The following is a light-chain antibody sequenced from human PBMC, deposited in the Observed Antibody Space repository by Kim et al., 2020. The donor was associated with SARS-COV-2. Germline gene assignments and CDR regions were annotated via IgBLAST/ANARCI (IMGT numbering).Light chain of an antibody. CDR2: AAS. CDR3: QELNSFPP. Sequence: SASVGDRVTITCRASHDISSYLAWYQQKPGKAPNLLISAASTLHSGVPSRFSGGGSGTDFTLTITGLQPEDFATYYCQELNSFPPFGQGTRLEIK. J-gene: IGKJ5*01. CDR1: HDISSY. V-gene: IGKV1-9*01.